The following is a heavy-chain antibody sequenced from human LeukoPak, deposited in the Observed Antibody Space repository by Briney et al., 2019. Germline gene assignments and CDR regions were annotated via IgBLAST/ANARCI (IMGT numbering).Heavy chain of an antibody. CDR1: GFTFNSYG. J-gene: IGHJ3*02. D-gene: IGHD3-22*01. V-gene: IGHV3-30*02. CDR2: IRYDGSNK. CDR3: AELRTYYYDSSGYGKDSGAFDI. Sequence: PGGPLTLSCAASGFTFNSYGMHWVRQAPGKGPEWVAFIRYDGSNKYYADSVQGRVTISRDNSKNTLYLQMNSLRAEDTAVYYCAELRTYYYDSSGYGKDSGAFDIGGQGTMVTVSS.